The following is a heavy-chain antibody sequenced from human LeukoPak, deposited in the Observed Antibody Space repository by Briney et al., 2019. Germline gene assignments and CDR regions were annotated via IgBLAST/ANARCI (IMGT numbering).Heavy chain of an antibody. Sequence: PGGSLRLSCAASGFTFSDYYMSWIRQAPGKGLEWVSFISYSLSYTNYADSVKGRFTISRDNSKNTLYLQMNSLRVEDTAVYYCAKQYDFWSGPDYWGLRTLVTVSS. D-gene: IGHD3-3*01. CDR1: GFTFSDYY. CDR3: AKQYDFWSGPDY. CDR2: ISYSLSYT. J-gene: IGHJ4*02. V-gene: IGHV3-11*03.